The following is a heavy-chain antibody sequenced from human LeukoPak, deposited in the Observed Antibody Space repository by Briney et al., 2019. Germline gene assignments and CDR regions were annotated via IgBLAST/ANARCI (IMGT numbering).Heavy chain of an antibody. CDR3: VRGLCTGTICYVFDY. J-gene: IGHJ4*02. D-gene: IGHD2-2*01. CDR1: GYTFTGYY. V-gene: IGHV1-2*02. Sequence: ASAKVSCKASGYTFTGYYIHWVRQAPGQGLEWMGWVNPNSGGTNFAQKFQGRVTMTSDTSMSTAYMEMSGLRSDDTAVYYCVRGLCTGTICYVFDYWGQGTLVTVSS. CDR2: VNPNSGGT.